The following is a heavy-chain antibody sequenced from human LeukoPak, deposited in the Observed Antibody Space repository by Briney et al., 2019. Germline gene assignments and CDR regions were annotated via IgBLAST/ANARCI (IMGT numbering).Heavy chain of an antibody. V-gene: IGHV4-30-2*01. CDR3: ARDHHYYDSSGYYHFDY. CDR2: IYYSGST. Sequence: TPSETLSLTCTVSGGSISSGGYYWSWIRQPPGKGLEWIGYIYYSGSTYYNPSLKSRVTISVDTSKNQFSLKLSSVTAADTAVYYCARDHHYYDSSGYYHFDYWGQGTLVTVSS. CDR1: GGSISSGGYY. J-gene: IGHJ4*02. D-gene: IGHD3-22*01.